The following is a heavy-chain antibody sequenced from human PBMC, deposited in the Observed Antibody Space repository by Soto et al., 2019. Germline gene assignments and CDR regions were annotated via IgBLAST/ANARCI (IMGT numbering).Heavy chain of an antibody. D-gene: IGHD3-3*01. CDR3: ARSWIFGGFLEGLHP. CDR2: IDPSDSYT. Sequence: PGESLKISCKGSGYSFTSYWISWVRQMPGKGLEWMGRIDPSDSYTNYSPSFQGHVTISADKSISTAYLQWSSLKASDTAMYYCARSWIFGGFLEGLHPWGPGTMGSVSS. CDR1: GYSFTSYW. V-gene: IGHV5-10-1*01. J-gene: IGHJ5*02.